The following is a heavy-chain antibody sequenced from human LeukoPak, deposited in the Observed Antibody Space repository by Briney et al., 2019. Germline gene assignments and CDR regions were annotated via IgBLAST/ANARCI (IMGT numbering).Heavy chain of an antibody. D-gene: IGHD6-19*01. J-gene: IGHJ4*02. CDR3: AREYSSGWTGRY. Sequence: ASVKVSCKASGYTFTTYYMHWVRQAPGQGLEWMGRINPNSGGTNYAQKFQGRVTMTRDTSISTAYMELSRLKSDDTAVYYCAREYSSGWTGRYWGQGTLVTVSS. V-gene: IGHV1-2*06. CDR1: GYTFTTYY. CDR2: INPNSGGT.